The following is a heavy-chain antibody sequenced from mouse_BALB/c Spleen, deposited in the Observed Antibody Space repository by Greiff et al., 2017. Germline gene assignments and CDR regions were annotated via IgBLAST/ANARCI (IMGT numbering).Heavy chain of an antibody. CDR3: ARGTCYRYDGFDY. J-gene: IGHJ2*01. Sequence: EVQVVESGGGLVKPGGSLKLSCAASGFTFSDYYMYWVRQTPEKRLEWVATISDGGSYTYYPDSVKGRFTISRDNAKNNLYLQMSSLKSEDTAMYYCARGTCYRYDGFDYWGQGTTLTVSS. CDR1: GFTFSDYY. D-gene: IGHD2-14*01. V-gene: IGHV5-4*02. CDR2: ISDGGSYT.